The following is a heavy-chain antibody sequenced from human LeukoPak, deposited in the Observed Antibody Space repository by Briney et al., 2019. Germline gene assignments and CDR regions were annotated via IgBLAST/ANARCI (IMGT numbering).Heavy chain of an antibody. Sequence: GGSLRLSCAASGFTFSSYAMNWVRQAPGKGLEWVSAISTSSSSIYYADSVKGRFTISRDNSKNTLYLQLNSLTAEYTAPNYCAITAMGDYVRIPNDYWGQGTLVTVSS. CDR2: ISTSSSSI. CDR1: GFTFSSYA. CDR3: AITAMGDYVRIPNDY. D-gene: IGHD4-17*01. V-gene: IGHV3-23*01. J-gene: IGHJ4*02.